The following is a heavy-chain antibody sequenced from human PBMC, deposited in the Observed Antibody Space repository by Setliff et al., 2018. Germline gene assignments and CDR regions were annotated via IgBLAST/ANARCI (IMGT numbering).Heavy chain of an antibody. J-gene: IGHJ6*03. CDR2: IYTSWST. CDR3: ARMSGFLYMDV. CDR1: GDSISSRTYY. V-gene: IGHV4-61*09. Sequence: SETLSLTCTVSGDSISSRTYYWSWIRQPAGKGLEWIGHIYTSWSTISNPSLKSRVTISLDTSKNQFSLKLSSVTAADTAVYYCARMSGFLYMDVWSKGTTVTVSS. D-gene: IGHD6-25*01.